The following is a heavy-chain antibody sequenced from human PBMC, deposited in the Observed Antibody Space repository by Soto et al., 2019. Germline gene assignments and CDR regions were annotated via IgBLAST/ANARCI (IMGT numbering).Heavy chain of an antibody. V-gene: IGHV3-66*01. CDR3: ARANYYDSSGYQSADAFDI. CDR1: GFTVSSNY. J-gene: IGHJ3*02. Sequence: PGGSLRLSCAASGFTVSSNYMSWVRQAPGKGLEWVSVIYSGGSTYYADSVKGRFTISRDNSKNTLYLQMNSLRAEDTAVYYCARANYYDSSGYQSADAFDIWGQGTMVTVSS. CDR2: IYSGGST. D-gene: IGHD3-22*01.